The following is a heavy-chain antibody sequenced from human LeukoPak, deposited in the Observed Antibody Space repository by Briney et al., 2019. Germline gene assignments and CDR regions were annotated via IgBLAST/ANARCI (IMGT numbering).Heavy chain of an antibody. CDR1: GYSFTSYW. V-gene: IGHV5-51*01. CDR3: ARVYYYDSSGYYPDAFDI. CDR2: IYPGDSDT. D-gene: IGHD3-22*01. J-gene: IGHJ3*02. Sequence: GESLKISCKGSGYSFTSYWIGWVRQMPGKGLEWMGIIYPGDSDTRYSPSFQGQVTISADKSISTAYLQWSSLKAPDTAMYYCARVYYYDSSGYYPDAFDIWGQGTMVTVSS.